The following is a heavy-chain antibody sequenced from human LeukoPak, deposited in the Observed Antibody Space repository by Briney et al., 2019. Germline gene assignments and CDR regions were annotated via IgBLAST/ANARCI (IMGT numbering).Heavy chain of an antibody. CDR2: IYTSGST. J-gene: IGHJ4*02. D-gene: IGHD3-10*01. CDR1: GGSISSGSYY. CDR3: ASTIGDGSGSYYPFDY. Sequence: SETLSLTCTASGGSISSGSYYWSWIRQPAGKGLEWIGRIYTSGSTNYNPSLKSRVTISVDTSKNQFSLQLSSVTAADTAVYYCASTIGDGSGSYYPFDYWGQGTLVTVSS. V-gene: IGHV4-61*02.